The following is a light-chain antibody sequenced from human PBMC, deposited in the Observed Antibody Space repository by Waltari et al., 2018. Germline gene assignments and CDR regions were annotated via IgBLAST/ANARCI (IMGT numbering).Light chain of an antibody. CDR2: EAS. J-gene: IGKJ5*01. CDR3: QQYNRWPPIT. CDR1: QSVTSN. V-gene: IGKV3-15*01. Sequence: EIVMTQSPATLSVSPGERVTLSCRASQSVTSNLAWYQQKPGQAPRLLIYEASTRATGISARFSGSGSGTEFTLTISSLQSEDFAVYYCQQYNRWPPITFGQGTRLEIK.